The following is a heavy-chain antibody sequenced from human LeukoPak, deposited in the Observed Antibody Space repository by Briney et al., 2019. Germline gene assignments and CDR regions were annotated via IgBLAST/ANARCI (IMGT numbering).Heavy chain of an antibody. CDR1: GFTFSSYT. CDR2: ISYSSIYI. J-gene: IGHJ6*02. Sequence: GGSLRLSCAASGFTFSSYTMNWVRQAPGKGLEWVSCISYSSIYIYYADSVKGRFTISRDNAKNSLYLQMSSLRGEDTAVYYCARDWPTTVTTAGMDVWGQGTTVTVSS. CDR3: ARDWPTTVTTAGMDV. V-gene: IGHV3-21*01. D-gene: IGHD4-17*01.